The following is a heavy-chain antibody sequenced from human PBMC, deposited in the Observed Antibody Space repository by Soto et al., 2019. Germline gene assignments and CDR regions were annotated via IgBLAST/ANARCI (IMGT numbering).Heavy chain of an antibody. J-gene: IGHJ4*02. D-gene: IGHD6-13*01. CDR1: GFTFSSYA. V-gene: IGHV3-23*01. Sequence: GGSLRLSCAASGFTFSSYAMSWVRQAPGKGLEWVSAISGSGGSTYYADSVKGRFTISRDNSKNTLYLQMNSLRAEDTVVYFCAKDLWPGYSSRWYYWCQGTLVTVSS. CDR3: AKDLWPGYSSRWYY. CDR2: ISGSGGST.